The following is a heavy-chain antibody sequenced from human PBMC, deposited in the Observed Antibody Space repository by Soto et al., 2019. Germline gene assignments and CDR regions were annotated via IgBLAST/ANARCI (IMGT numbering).Heavy chain of an antibody. J-gene: IGHJ4*02. CDR3: VRQDSRRRYFDF. V-gene: IGHV2-5*02. D-gene: IGHD2-15*01. CDR2: VYWDDDE. Sequence: QITLRESGPALVKPTQTLTLTCTVSGFSLTNDGVGVGWVRQPPGKALEWLTLVYWDDDERYSRSLQSRLTIRRDTSRNKVVVTLTNVDPVATATYYCVRQDSRRRYFDFWGQGILVTVSS. CDR1: GFSLTNDGVG.